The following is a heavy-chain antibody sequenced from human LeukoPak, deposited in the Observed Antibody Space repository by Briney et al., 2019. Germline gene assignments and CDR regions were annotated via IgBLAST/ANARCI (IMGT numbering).Heavy chain of an antibody. CDR1: GCTFSDYY. J-gene: IGHJ4*02. D-gene: IGHD1-1*01. V-gene: IGHV3-11*01. Sequence: GGSLRLSCAASGCTFSDYYMSWIRQAPGKGLEWVSYISSSGSTIYYADSVKGRFTISRDNAKNSLYLQMNSLRAEDTAVYYCASRLWKDGDQDYWGQGTLVTVSS. CDR3: ASRLWKDGDQDY. CDR2: ISSSGSTI.